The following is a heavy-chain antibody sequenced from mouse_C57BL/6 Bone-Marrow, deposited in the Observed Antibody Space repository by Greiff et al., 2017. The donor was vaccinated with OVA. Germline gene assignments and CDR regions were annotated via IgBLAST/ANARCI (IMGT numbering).Heavy chain of an antibody. J-gene: IGHJ2*01. V-gene: IGHV5-16*01. CDR1: GFTFSDYY. CDR2: INYDGSST. Sequence: EVQRVESEGGLVQPGSSMKLSCTASGFTFSDYYMAWVRQVPEKGLEWVANINYDGSSTYYLDSLKSRFIISRDNAKNILYLQMSSLKSEDTATYYCAGVDSSSHFDYWGQGTTLTVSS. CDR3: AGVDSSSHFDY. D-gene: IGHD1-1*01.